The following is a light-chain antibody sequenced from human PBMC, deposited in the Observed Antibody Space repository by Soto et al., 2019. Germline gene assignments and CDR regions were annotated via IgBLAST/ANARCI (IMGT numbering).Light chain of an antibody. CDR3: QQYGTSPFT. V-gene: IGKV3-15*01. Sequence: EIVMTQSPATLSVSPGERATLSCRSSQSVSSNLAWYQQKPGQAPRLLIYGASTRATGIPVRFSGSGSGTEFTLTISSLQSEDFAVYYCQQYGTSPFTFGPGTKVDIK. CDR1: QSVSSN. J-gene: IGKJ3*01. CDR2: GAS.